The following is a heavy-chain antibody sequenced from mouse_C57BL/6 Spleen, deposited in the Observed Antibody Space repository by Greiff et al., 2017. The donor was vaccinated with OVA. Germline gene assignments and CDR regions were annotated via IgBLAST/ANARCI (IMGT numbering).Heavy chain of an antibody. V-gene: IGHV1-69*01. CDR1: GYTFTSYW. D-gene: IGHD2-1*01. CDR3: ARDYYGNPYATDY. J-gene: IGHJ4*01. Sequence: QVQLQQPGAELVMPGASVKLSCKASGYTFTSYWMHWVKQRPGQGLEWIGEIDPSDSYTNYNQKFKGKSTLTVDKSSSTAYMQLSSLTSEDSAVYYCARDYYGNPYATDYWGQGTSVTVSS. CDR2: IDPSDSYT.